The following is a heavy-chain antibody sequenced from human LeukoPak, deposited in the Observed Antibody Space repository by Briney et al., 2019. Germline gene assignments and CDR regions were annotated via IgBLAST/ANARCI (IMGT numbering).Heavy chain of an antibody. J-gene: IGHJ4*02. D-gene: IGHD6-19*01. CDR1: GGSISSGGYY. CDR3: ARTDIAVAGTIYY. V-gene: IGHV4-31*03. Sequence: SETLSLTCTVSGGSISSGGYYWSWIRQHPGKGLEWIGYIYYSGSTYYNPFLKSRVTISVDTSKNQFSLKLSSVTAADTAVYYCARTDIAVAGTIYYWGQGTLVTVSS. CDR2: IYYSGST.